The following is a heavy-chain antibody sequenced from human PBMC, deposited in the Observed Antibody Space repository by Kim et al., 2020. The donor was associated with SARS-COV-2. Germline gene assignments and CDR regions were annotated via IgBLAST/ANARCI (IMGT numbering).Heavy chain of an antibody. Sequence: SETLSLTCTVSGGSISSSSYYWGWIRQPPGKGLEWIGSIYYSGSTYYNPSLKSRVTISVDTSKNQFSLKLSSVTAADTAVYYCARRASVAGTRGVFDYWGQGTLVTVSS. J-gene: IGHJ4*02. CDR2: IYYSGST. CDR1: GGSISSSSYY. V-gene: IGHV4-39*01. CDR3: ARRASVAGTRGVFDY. D-gene: IGHD6-19*01.